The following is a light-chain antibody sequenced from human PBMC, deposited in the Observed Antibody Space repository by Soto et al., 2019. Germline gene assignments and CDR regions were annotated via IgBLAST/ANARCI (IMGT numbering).Light chain of an antibody. CDR1: QSVSSSY. CDR3: QQYNNWPRT. V-gene: IGKV3-20*01. CDR2: GAS. Sequence: EIVLTQSPGTLSLSQGERATLSCRASQSVSSSYLAWYQQKPGQAPRLLIFGASSRATGIPDRFSGSGSGTDFTLTISRVEPEDFAVYYCQQYNNWPRTFGQGTKVDIK. J-gene: IGKJ1*01.